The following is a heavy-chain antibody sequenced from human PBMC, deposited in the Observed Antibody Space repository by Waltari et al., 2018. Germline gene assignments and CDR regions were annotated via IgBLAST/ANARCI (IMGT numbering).Heavy chain of an antibody. J-gene: IGHJ5*02. D-gene: IGHD6-13*01. V-gene: IGHV1-69*01. CDR1: GDTFINYA. CDR3: ARGEAAAGLNWFDP. CDR2: IVPMFGTA. Sequence: QVQLVQSGAEVKKPGSSVKVSCKASGDTFINYAITWVRQAPGQGLEWMGGIVPMFGTANYAQKFQGRVTITADESTSTAYMELSSLRSEDTAVYDCARGEAAAGLNWFDPWGQGTLVTVSS.